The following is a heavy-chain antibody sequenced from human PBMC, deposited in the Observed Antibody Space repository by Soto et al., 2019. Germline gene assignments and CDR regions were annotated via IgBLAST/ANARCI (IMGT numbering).Heavy chain of an antibody. V-gene: IGHV3-21*01. CDR3: AREDSIIIPAVSDF. CDR1: GFAFNNYG. CDR2: ISKSDYT. Sequence: KPGGSLRLSCTVSGFAFNNYGINWVRQAPGKGLEWVSSISKSDYTYYSDSVKGRFAISRDNAKSSVSLQMNTLRVEDTAVYYCAREDSIIIPAVSDFWGHGTLVTVSS. D-gene: IGHD2-2*01. J-gene: IGHJ4*01.